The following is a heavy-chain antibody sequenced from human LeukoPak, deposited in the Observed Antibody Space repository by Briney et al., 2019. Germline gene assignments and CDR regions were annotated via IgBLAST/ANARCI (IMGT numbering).Heavy chain of an antibody. Sequence: GGSLRLSCAASGFTFSSYWMSWVRQAPGKGLECVANIKQDGSEKYYVDSVRGRFTLSRDNAKNSLYLQMNSLRVEDTAVYYCATSAARAIESWGQRTLVTVSS. CDR3: ATSAARAIES. CDR1: GFTFSSYW. CDR2: IKQDGSEK. D-gene: IGHD6-25*01. V-gene: IGHV3-7*01. J-gene: IGHJ4*02.